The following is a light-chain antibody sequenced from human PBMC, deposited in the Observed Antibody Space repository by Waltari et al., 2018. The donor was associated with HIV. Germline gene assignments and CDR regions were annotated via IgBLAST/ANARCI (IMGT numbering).Light chain of an antibody. CDR1: SSDVGDYTY. CDR3: CSYAGTYTWV. CDR2: DIT. Sequence: HSALTQPRSVSGSPGQSVTISCTGTSSDVGDYTYVSWYQQHPGKAPNLLIFDITKLPSGVPDRFSGSKSGNTASLTISGLHLEDEANYYCCSYAGTYTWVFGGGTTLTVL. J-gene: IGLJ3*02. V-gene: IGLV2-11*01.